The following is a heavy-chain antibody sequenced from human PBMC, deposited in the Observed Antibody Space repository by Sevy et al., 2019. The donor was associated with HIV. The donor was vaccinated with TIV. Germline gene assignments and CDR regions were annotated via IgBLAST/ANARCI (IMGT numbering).Heavy chain of an antibody. V-gene: IGHV3-48*04. J-gene: IGHJ6*01. CDR2: ISGDRGKI. CDR1: GFTFWSFG. CDR3: ARRGCNGSNCYSDYYYGVDV. D-gene: IGHD3-22*01. Sequence: GGSLRLSCAASGFTFWSFGVNWVRQAPGKGLEWLGYISGDRGKIFYADSVKGRFSIFRDNARNSLYLKMRSLRVEDTAVYYCARRGCNGSNCYSDYYYGVDVRGQGTTVTVSS.